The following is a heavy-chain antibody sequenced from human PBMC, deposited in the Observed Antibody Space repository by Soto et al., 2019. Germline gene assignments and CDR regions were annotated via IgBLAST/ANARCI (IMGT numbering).Heavy chain of an antibody. J-gene: IGHJ4*02. V-gene: IGHV3-23*01. CDR3: AKFLSRASANAGDYY. CDR1: GFTFSEFD. Sequence: EVHLLESGGDLVHPGGSPRLSCAASGFTFSEFDMSWVRQAPGEGLQWVSSVITSGDITYYADSVRGRFTISRDNSKNTLYLQMNSLRAEDTAIYYCAKFLSRASANAGDYYWGQGTLVTVSS. D-gene: IGHD4-17*01. CDR2: VITSGDIT.